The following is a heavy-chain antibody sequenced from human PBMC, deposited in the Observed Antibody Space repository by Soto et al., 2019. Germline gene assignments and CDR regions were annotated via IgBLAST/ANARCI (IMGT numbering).Heavy chain of an antibody. Sequence: QVQLVESGGGVVQPGRSLRLSCAASGFTFSSYAMHWVRQAPGKGLEWVAVISYDGSNKYYADSVKGRFTISRDNSKNTLYLQMNSLRAEDTAVYYCARPKAPYYDILTGYPDSAIDYWGQGTLVTVSS. V-gene: IGHV3-30-3*01. CDR3: ARPKAPYYDILTGYPDSAIDY. D-gene: IGHD3-9*01. CDR1: GFTFSSYA. J-gene: IGHJ4*02. CDR2: ISYDGSNK.